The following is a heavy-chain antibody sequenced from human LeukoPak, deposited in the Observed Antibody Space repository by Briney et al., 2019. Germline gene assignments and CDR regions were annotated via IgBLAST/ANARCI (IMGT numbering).Heavy chain of an antibody. V-gene: IGHV3-23*01. J-gene: IGHJ4*02. CDR3: AKDRVDTASWDSFDY. CDR1: GFTFNSYA. Sequence: GGSLRLSCAASGFTFNSYAMSWVRQAPGKGLEWVSAISGSGGSTYYADSVKGRFTISRDNSKNTLYLQMNSLRAEDTAVYYCAKDRVDTASWDSFDYWGQGTLVTVSS. CDR2: ISGSGGST. D-gene: IGHD5-18*01.